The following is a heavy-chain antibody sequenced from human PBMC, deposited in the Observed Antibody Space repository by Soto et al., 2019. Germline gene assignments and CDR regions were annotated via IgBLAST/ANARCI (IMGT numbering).Heavy chain of an antibody. J-gene: IGHJ4*02. Sequence: SETLSLTCPVSCYSISSGSYWARIRPPPWKGPEWIASTYHGGTTFYNPSLKSRITISVDASNNQFSLKLTSVTAADTAVYYCARVHVMVVAGSTFDYWGQGTLVTVSS. D-gene: IGHD6-19*01. CDR2: TYHGGTT. CDR3: ARVHVMVVAGSTFDY. V-gene: IGHV4-38-2*01. CDR1: CYSISSGSY.